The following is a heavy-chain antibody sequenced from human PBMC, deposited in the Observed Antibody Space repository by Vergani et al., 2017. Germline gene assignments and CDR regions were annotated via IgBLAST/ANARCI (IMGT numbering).Heavy chain of an antibody. Sequence: QVQLQESGPGLVKSSETLSLTCRVSFDSIRNLYCNWIRQPPGKGLEWIGAIHYSENTNYNPPLKTRVPISVDTSKNQFSLTLTSVTAADTAVYYCASATHSGQRADRWVQGILVTVTS. J-gene: IGHJ5*02. CDR3: ASATHSGQRADR. CDR1: FDSIRNLY. V-gene: IGHV4-59*11. CDR2: IHYSENT. D-gene: IGHD1-26*01.